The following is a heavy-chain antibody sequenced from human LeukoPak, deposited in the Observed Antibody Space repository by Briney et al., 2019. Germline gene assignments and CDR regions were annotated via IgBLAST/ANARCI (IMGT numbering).Heavy chain of an antibody. V-gene: IGHV3-21*01. Sequence: PGGSLRLSCAASGFTFSSYSMNLVRQAPGKGLEWVSSISSSSSYIYYADSVKGRFTISRDNAKNSLYLQMNSLRAEDTAVYYCAREGSRGPYYFDYWGQGTLVTVSS. J-gene: IGHJ4*02. CDR3: AREGSRGPYYFDY. D-gene: IGHD3-10*01. CDR2: ISSSSSYI. CDR1: GFTFSSYS.